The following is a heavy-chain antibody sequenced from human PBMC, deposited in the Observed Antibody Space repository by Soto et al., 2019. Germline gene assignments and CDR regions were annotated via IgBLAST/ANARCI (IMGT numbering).Heavy chain of an antibody. D-gene: IGHD3-22*01. V-gene: IGHV3-74*01. CDR1: GFTFSSYW. CDR2: INSTGSYI. CDR3: ARDDGYYDSSGATFDY. Sequence: PGGSLRLSCAASGFTFSSYWMHWVRQAPGKGLVWVSRINSTGSYISYANSVRGRFTISRDNAKNSLYLQMNSLRVEDTAVYYCARDDGYYDSSGATFDYWGQGTLVTVSS. J-gene: IGHJ4*02.